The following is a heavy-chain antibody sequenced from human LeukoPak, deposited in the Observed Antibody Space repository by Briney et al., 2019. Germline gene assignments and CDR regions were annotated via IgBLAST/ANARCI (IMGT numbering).Heavy chain of an antibody. CDR1: GFTFSRYW. CDR2: IKQVGSEK. V-gene: IGHV3-7*01. D-gene: IGHD2-2*01. CDR3: ARYVDQTYYYYYMDV. Sequence: PGGSLRLSCAASGFTFSRYWMSWVRQAPGKGLEWVANIKQVGSEKYYVDSVKGRFTISRDNAKNSLSLQMNSLRAEDTAVYYCARYVDQTYYYYYMDVWGKGTTVTVSS. J-gene: IGHJ6*03.